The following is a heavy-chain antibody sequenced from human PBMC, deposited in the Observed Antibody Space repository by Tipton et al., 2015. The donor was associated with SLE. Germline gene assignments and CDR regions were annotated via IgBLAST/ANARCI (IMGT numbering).Heavy chain of an antibody. J-gene: IGHJ4*02. V-gene: IGHV3-33*01. CDR1: GFTFSRYG. CDR2: IWNDGSHE. Sequence: SLRLSCAASGFTFSRYGMHWVRQAPGKGLEWVALIWNDGSHEYYADSVKGRFSVSRDNSKNTLYLQMNSLRVEDTAVYYCARDRVAYCGGDCLGYFDYWGQGTLVTVSS. D-gene: IGHD2-21*01. CDR3: ARDRVAYCGGDCLGYFDY.